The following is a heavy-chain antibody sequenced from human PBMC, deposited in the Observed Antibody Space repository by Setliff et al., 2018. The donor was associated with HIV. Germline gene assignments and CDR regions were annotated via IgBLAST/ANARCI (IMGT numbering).Heavy chain of an antibody. Sequence: GGSLRLSCAASGFSFSAHAMHRVRQAPGKGLEWVAVISSDGNSKFDADSVKGRFTISKDFSKDTLYLQMSSLRAEDTAVYYCAKDGGRGFTDFDYWGQGTLVTVSS. CDR2: ISSDGNSK. J-gene: IGHJ4*02. CDR3: AKDGGRGFTDFDY. CDR1: GFSFSAHA. D-gene: IGHD1-26*01. V-gene: IGHV3-30*04.